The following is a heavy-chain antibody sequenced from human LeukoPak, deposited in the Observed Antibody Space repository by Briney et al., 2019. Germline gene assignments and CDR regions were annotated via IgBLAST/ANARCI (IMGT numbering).Heavy chain of an antibody. CDR1: GGTFSSYA. CDR2: IIPILGIA. D-gene: IGHD2-2*01. V-gene: IGHV1-69*04. CDR3: ARGYCSSTSCYCFDY. J-gene: IGHJ4*02. Sequence: GSSVKVSCKASGGTFSSYAISWVRQAPGQGLEWMGRIIPILGIANYAQKFQGRVTITADESTSTAYMELSSLRSEDTAVYYCARGYCSSTSCYCFDYWGQGTLVTVSS.